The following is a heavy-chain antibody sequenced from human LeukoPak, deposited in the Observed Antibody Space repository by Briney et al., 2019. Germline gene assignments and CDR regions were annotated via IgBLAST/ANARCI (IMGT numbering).Heavy chain of an antibody. CDR1: GYTFGSYD. Sequence: GASVKVSCEASGYTFGSYDINWVRQAPGQGLEWMGWMNPNSGNTGYAQKFQGRLTMTGNTSTSTSYMELSSLRSEDTAVYFCARGVLPSAYHFAYWGRGTLVTVSS. CDR3: ARGVLPSAYHFAY. D-gene: IGHD2-2*01. J-gene: IGHJ4*02. V-gene: IGHV1-8*01. CDR2: MNPNSGNT.